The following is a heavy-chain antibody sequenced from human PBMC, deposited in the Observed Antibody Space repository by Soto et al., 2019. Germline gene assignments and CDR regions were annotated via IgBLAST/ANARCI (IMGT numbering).Heavy chain of an antibody. CDR1: GFTFSSYG. D-gene: IGHD6-19*01. Sequence: QVQLVESGGGVVQPGRSLRLSCAASGFTFSSYGMHWVRQAPGKGLEWVAVISYDGSNKYYADSVKGRFTISRDNSKNTLYLQMNSLRAEDTAVYYCAKIPLAVAAINWFDPWGQGTLVTVSS. CDR3: AKIPLAVAAINWFDP. J-gene: IGHJ5*02. CDR2: ISYDGSNK. V-gene: IGHV3-30*18.